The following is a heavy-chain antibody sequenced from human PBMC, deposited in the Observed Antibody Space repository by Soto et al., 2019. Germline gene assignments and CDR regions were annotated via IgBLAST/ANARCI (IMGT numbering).Heavy chain of an antibody. Sequence: PGGSLRLSCAASGFTFSSYGMHWVRQAPGKGLEWVAVIWYDGSNKYYADSVKGRFTISRDNSKNTLYLQMNSLRAEDTAVYYCATYESNGYYYPPGVDPWGQGTLVTVSS. D-gene: IGHD3-22*01. J-gene: IGHJ5*02. CDR2: IWYDGSNK. CDR3: ATYESNGYYYPPGVDP. V-gene: IGHV3-30*02. CDR1: GFTFSSYG.